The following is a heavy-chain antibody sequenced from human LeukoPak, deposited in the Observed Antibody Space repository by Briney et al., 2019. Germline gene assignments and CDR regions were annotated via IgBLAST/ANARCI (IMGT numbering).Heavy chain of an antibody. J-gene: IGHJ5*02. V-gene: IGHV4-34*01. CDR1: GGSFSGYY. CDR2: INHSGST. Sequence: SETLSLTCAVYGGSFSGYYWSWIRQPPGKGLEWIGEINHSGSTNYNPSLKSRVTISVDTSKNQFSLKLSPVTAADTAVYYCARHRCSGGSCYPMNWFDPWGQGTLVTVSS. D-gene: IGHD2-15*01. CDR3: ARHRCSGGSCYPMNWFDP.